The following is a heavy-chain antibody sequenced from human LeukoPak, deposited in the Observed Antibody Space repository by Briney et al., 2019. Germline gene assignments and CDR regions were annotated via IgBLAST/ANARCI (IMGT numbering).Heavy chain of an antibody. Sequence: PGGSLRLSCAASGFTFSSYAMHWVRRAPGKGLEWVAVISYDGSNKYYADSVKGRFTISRDNSKNTLYLQMNSLRAEDTAVYYCARDYDSSGYLGYWGQGTLVTVSS. CDR2: ISYDGSNK. J-gene: IGHJ4*02. CDR3: ARDYDSSGYLGY. D-gene: IGHD3-22*01. CDR1: GFTFSSYA. V-gene: IGHV3-30-3*01.